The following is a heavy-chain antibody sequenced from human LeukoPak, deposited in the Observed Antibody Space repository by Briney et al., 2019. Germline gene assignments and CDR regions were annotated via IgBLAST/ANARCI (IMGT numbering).Heavy chain of an antibody. CDR3: ARLFRDVTTFDY. J-gene: IGHJ4*02. CDR1: GFSVVSAG. CDR2: IKQDGSKK. Sequence: PTVLSRERSSTASGFSVVSAGSSWVRKPPGRGLEWVASIKQDGSKKYYVDSVKGRFTISRDNAKNSLYLQMNSLRAEDTAVYYCARLFRDVTTFDYWGQGTLVTVSS. D-gene: IGHD1-1*01. V-gene: IGHV3-7*01.